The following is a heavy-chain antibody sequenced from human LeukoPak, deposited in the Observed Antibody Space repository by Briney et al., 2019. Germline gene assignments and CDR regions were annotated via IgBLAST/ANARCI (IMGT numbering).Heavy chain of an antibody. V-gene: IGHV3-23*01. CDR3: APYRLSIIDS. CDR2: ITNSGGST. Sequence: PGGSLRLSCAASGFTFSSYAMYWVRQAPGKGLEWVSGITNSGGSTYYVDSVKGRFTISRDNSKNVLYLQMNSLRAEDTAVYYCAPYRLSIIDSWGQGTQVTVSS. D-gene: IGHD5-12*01. J-gene: IGHJ4*02. CDR1: GFTFSSYA.